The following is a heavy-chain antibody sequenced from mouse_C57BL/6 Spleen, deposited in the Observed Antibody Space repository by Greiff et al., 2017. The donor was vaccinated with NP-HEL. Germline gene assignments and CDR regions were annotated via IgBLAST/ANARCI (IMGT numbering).Heavy chain of an antibody. CDR2: IYPGNSDT. J-gene: IGHJ3*01. V-gene: IGHV1-5*01. CDR3: TPHYYGTQDCFAY. D-gene: IGHD1-1*01. Sequence: VQLQQSGTVLARPGASVKMSCKTSGYTFTSYWMHWVKQRPGQGLEWIGAIYPGNSDTSYNQKFKGKAKLTAVTSASTAYMELSSLTNEDSAVYYCTPHYYGTQDCFAYWGQGTLVTVSA. CDR1: GYTFTSYW.